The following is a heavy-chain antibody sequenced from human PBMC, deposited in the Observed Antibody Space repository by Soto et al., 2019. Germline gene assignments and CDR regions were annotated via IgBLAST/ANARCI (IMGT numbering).Heavy chain of an antibody. V-gene: IGHV1-18*04. CDR3: ARDKRPTVTTLADY. CDR1: GYTFTSYG. J-gene: IGHJ4*02. D-gene: IGHD4-17*01. CDR2: ISAYNGNT. Sequence: ASVKVSCKASGYTFTSYGISWVRQAPGQGLEWMGWISAYNGNTNYAQKLQGRVTMTTDTSTSTAYMELRSLRSDGTAVYYCARDKRPTVTTLADYWGQGTLVTVSS.